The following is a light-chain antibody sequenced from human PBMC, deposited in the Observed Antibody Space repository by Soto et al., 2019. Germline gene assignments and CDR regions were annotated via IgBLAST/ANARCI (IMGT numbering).Light chain of an antibody. CDR1: SGHSSYA. CDR2: LNSDGSH. CDR3: QTWGTGIHV. J-gene: IGLJ7*01. Sequence: QPVLTQSPSASASLGASVKLTYTLSSGHSSYAIAWHQQQPEKGPRYLMKLNSDGSHSKGDGIPDRFSGSSSGAERYLTISSLQSEDEADYYCQTWGTGIHVFGGGTQLTVL. V-gene: IGLV4-69*01.